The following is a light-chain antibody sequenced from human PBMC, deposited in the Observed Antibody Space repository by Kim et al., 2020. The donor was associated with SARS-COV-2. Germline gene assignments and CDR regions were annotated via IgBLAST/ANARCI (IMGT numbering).Light chain of an antibody. V-gene: IGKV4-1*01. CDR3: QQYYSDRT. Sequence: RATINCKSSQSLFSPSNNQNYLAWYQQKPGQPPKLLIYWASTRAFGVPDRFRGSGSATDFTLTITSLRPEDVAVYYCQQYYSDRTFGQGTRVEIK. CDR1: QSLFSPSNNQNY. CDR2: WAS. J-gene: IGKJ1*01.